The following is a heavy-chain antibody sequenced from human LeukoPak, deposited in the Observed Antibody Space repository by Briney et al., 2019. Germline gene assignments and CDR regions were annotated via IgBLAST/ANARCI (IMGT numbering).Heavy chain of an antibody. D-gene: IGHD3-10*01. CDR2: ISYDGSNK. J-gene: IGHJ6*03. V-gene: IGHV3-30*04. CDR3: AKGGGPRYYGSGTPVYYYYYYMDV. Sequence: GGSLRLSCAASGFTFSSYAMHWVRQAPGKGLEWVAVISYDGSNKYYADSVKGRFTISRDKSKNTVSLPKNTLSAGDAAVYYCAKGGGPRYYGSGTPVYYYYYYMDVWGKGTTVTVSS. CDR1: GFTFSSYA.